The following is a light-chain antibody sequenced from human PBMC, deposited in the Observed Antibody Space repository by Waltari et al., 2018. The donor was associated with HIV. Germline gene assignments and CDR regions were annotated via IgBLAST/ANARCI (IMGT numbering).Light chain of an antibody. J-gene: IGKJ1*01. CDR2: WAS. CDR1: QTVLYNSNNKNH. Sequence: DIVMTQSPDSLAVSLGERATISCKSSQTVLYNSNNKNHLAWYQQKAGQPPKLLIYWASILEIGVPERFTGSGSGTDFNLTISSLRADDVAVYYCQQFFTFPRTFGQGTKVEI. V-gene: IGKV4-1*01. CDR3: QQFFTFPRT.